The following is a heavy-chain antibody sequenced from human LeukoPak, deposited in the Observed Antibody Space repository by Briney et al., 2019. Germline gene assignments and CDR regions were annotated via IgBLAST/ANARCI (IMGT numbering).Heavy chain of an antibody. CDR1: GFTFSSYG. J-gene: IGHJ4*02. V-gene: IGHV3-33*01. Sequence: HPGGSLRLSCAASGFTFSSYGMHWVRQAPGKGLEWVAVIWYDGSNKYYADSVKGRFTISRDNSKNTLYLQMNSLRAEDTAVYYCARDWLYCSGGSCYQLIDCWGQGTLVTVSS. CDR3: ARDWLYCSGGSCYQLIDC. CDR2: IWYDGSNK. D-gene: IGHD2-15*01.